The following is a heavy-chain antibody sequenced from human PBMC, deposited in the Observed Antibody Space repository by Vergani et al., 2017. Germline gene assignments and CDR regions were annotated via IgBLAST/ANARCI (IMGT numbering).Heavy chain of an antibody. CDR1: GASINNDFYY. Sequence: QVQLQESGPGLVKPSQTLSLTCTVSGASINNDFYYWHWIRQPAGKGLEWIGRIYVSGITDYNSSLQSRVSMSVDTSKNQFSLNLTSVTAADTAVYFCARGSCLGGSCYKPLFDYWVQGVLVTVSS. J-gene: IGHJ4*02. V-gene: IGHV4-61*02. CDR2: IYVSGIT. D-gene: IGHD2-15*01. CDR3: ARGSCLGGSCYKPLFDY.